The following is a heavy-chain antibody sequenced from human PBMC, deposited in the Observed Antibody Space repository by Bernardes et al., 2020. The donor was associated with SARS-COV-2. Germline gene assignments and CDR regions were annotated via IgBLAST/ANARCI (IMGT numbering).Heavy chain of an antibody. CDR2: ISGSGGST. V-gene: IGHV3-23*01. J-gene: IGHJ4*02. D-gene: IGHD3-3*01. CDR3: AKDPFYDFWSGYYFAH. Sequence: LRLSCAASGFTFSSYAMSWVRQAPGKGLEWVSAISGSGGSTYYADSVKGRFTISRDNSKNTLYLQMNSLRAEDTAVYYCAKDPFYDFWSGYYFAHWGQGTLVTVSS. CDR1: GFTFSSYA.